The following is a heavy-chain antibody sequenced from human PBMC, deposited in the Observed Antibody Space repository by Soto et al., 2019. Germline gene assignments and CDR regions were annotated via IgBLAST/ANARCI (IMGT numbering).Heavy chain of an antibody. CDR3: VRLNGYCVSSKCRGYYGMDV. CDR1: GGSVSSNDYS. V-gene: IGHV4-39*01. D-gene: IGHD2-2*03. Sequence: QLQLQESGPGLVKPSETLSLTCTVSGGSVSSNDYSWGWVRQSPGKGLEWIGAIYSHDDPHYTPSLLSRLTISVDTSKNEFSLRLNSVTAAATAVYYCVRLNGYCVSSKCRGYYGMDVWGQGPTVTVSS. J-gene: IGHJ6*02. CDR2: IYSHDDP.